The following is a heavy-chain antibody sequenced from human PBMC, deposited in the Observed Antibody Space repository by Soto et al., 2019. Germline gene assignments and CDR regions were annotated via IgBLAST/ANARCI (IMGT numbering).Heavy chain of an antibody. Sequence: GGSLRLSCAASGFTFSSYGMHWVRQAPGKGLEWVAVISYDGSNEYYADSVKGRFTISRDNSKNTLYLQMNSLRAEDTAVYYCAKNPPYDSSGRSLPPDYWGQGTLVTVSS. CDR2: ISYDGSNE. CDR3: AKNPPYDSSGRSLPPDY. J-gene: IGHJ4*02. D-gene: IGHD3-22*01. CDR1: GFTFSSYG. V-gene: IGHV3-30*18.